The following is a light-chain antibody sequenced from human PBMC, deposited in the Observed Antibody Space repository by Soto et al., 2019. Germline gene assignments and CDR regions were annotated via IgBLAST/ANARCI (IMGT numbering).Light chain of an antibody. CDR1: QSISSW. Sequence: DIQMTQSPSTLSASVGDRVTITCRASQSISSWLAWYQQKPGKAPNLLIYNASSLKSGVPSRFSGSGSGTEFTLTISSLQPDDFATYYCQHYNSHSWAFGQVTKVDIK. CDR3: QHYNSHSWA. CDR2: NAS. V-gene: IGKV1-5*01. J-gene: IGKJ1*01.